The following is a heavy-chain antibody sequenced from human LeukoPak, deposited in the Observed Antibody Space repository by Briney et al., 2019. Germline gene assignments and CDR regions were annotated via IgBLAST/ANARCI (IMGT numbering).Heavy chain of an antibody. V-gene: IGHV4-31*03. Sequence: SETLSPTCTVSGGSISSGGYDWSWIRRHPGKGLEWIGYIYYSGSTYYNPSLKSRVTISVDTSKNQFSLKLSSVTAADTAVYYCARERRGKGFVDYWGQGTLVTVSS. J-gene: IGHJ4*02. CDR1: GGSISSGGYD. CDR2: IYYSGST. D-gene: IGHD3-10*01. CDR3: ARERRGKGFVDY.